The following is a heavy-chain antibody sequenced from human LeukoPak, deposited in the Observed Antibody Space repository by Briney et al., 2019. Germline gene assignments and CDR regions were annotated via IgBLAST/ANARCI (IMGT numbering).Heavy chain of an antibody. CDR2: LNPDNGNT. V-gene: IGHV1-8*01. J-gene: IGHJ4*02. CDR1: GYIFTSYD. D-gene: IGHD4-17*01. CDR3: ARAEKRLTTVTPYHFDV. Sequence: GASVKVSCKASGYIFTSYDINWVRQATGQGLEWVGWLNPDNGNTGCAQSFQGRVTMTRDTSTNIAYMELSSLISDDTAVYYCARAEKRLTTVTPYHFDVWGQGTLVTVSS.